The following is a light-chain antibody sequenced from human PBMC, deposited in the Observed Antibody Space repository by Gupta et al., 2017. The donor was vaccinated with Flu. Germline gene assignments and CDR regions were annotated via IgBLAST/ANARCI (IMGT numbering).Light chain of an antibody. CDR3: NSRDSSGNHP. CDR2: GKN. V-gene: IGLV3-19*01. Sequence: SSELTQDPAVSVVLGQTVRITCQGDSLRSYYASWYKQKPGQAPVLVIYGKNNRPSGIPDRFSGSCSGNTASLTITGAQAEDEADYYCNSRDSSGNHPFGGGTKLTVL. J-gene: IGLJ2*01. CDR1: SLRSYY.